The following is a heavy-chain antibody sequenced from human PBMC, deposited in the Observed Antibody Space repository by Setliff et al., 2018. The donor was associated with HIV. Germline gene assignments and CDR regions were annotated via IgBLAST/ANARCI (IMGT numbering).Heavy chain of an antibody. CDR3: ARAPHVAVAGTDDAFDI. D-gene: IGHD6-19*01. CDR2: ISTYSDET. J-gene: IGHJ3*02. V-gene: IGHV1-18*01. CDR1: GYTFTAYG. Sequence: GASVKVSCKPSGYTFTAYGLSWVRQAPGQGLEWMGWISTYSDETSSSQNLQGRLTMTTDTSTGTAYMELRSLRSDDTAVYYCARAPHVAVAGTDDAFDIWGQETAVTVSS.